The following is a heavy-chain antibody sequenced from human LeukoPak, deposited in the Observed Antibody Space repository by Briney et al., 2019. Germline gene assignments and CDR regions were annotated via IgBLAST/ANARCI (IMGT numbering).Heavy chain of an antibody. V-gene: IGHV1-46*01. CDR2: INPTGGST. J-gene: IGHJ4*02. D-gene: IGHD5-18*01. CDR3: ARWHTAMAGF. CDR1: GYTFTNYY. Sequence: ASVNVSCTASGYTFTNYYMHWVRQAPGQGLEWMGIINPTGGSTTYAQKFQGRLTMTRHTSTSTVYMELSSLSSEDTAVYYCARWHTAMAGFWGQGTLVTVSS.